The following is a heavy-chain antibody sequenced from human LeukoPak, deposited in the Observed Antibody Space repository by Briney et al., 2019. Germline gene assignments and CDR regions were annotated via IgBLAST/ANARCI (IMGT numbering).Heavy chain of an antibody. CDR3: AADPTGMLVPYY. Sequence: SVKVSCKASGFTFTSSAMQWVRRARGQRLEWIGWIVVGSGNTNYAQKFQERVTITRDMSTSTAYMELSSLRSEDTAVYYCAADPTGMLVPYYWGQGTLVTVSS. CDR1: GFTFTSSA. V-gene: IGHV1-58*02. CDR2: IVVGSGNT. J-gene: IGHJ4*02. D-gene: IGHD3-10*02.